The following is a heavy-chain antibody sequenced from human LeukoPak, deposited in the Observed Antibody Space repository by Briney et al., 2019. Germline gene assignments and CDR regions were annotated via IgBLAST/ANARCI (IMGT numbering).Heavy chain of an antibody. CDR2: ISSSSSYI. Sequence: PGGSLRLSCAASGFTFSSYSMNWVRQAPGKGLEWVSSISSSSSYIYYADSVKGRFTISRDNSKNTLYLQMNSLRAEGTAVYYCAKDSGENFDYWGQGTLVTVSS. CDR3: AKDSGENFDY. CDR1: GFTFSSYS. D-gene: IGHD3-10*01. V-gene: IGHV3-21*01. J-gene: IGHJ4*02.